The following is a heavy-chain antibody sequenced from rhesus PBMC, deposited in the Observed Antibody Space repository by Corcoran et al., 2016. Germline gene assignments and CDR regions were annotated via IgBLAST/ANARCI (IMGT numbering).Heavy chain of an antibody. V-gene: IGHV4S2*01. CDR3: ANSPIGDGNFWDY. CDR1: GASRSRHS. J-gene: IGHJ4*01. Sequence: QVQLQESGPGLVEPSETLPLTCAVAGASRSRHSWSWILRAPGQGLEWSGLIYGSYGTTDYNPSLKSRVTISIDTSKNQFSLTLSSVTAADTAVYYGANSPIGDGNFWDYWGQGVLVTVSS. D-gene: IGHD4-35*01. CDR2: IYGSYGTT.